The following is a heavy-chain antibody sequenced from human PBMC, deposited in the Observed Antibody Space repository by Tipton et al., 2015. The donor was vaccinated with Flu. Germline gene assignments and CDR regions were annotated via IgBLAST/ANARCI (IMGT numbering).Heavy chain of an antibody. CDR3: AREGSSIYLFDY. D-gene: IGHD6-13*01. J-gene: IGHJ4*02. Sequence: QVQLVQSGAEVKPSHILSLTCAISGDSVSSNTAAWTWIRQSPSRGLEWLGRTYYRSKWYQNYAVSVKSRITIHPDTSENQFSLQLNSVTPEDTAVYYCAREGSSIYLFDYWGQGTLVTVSS. V-gene: IGHV6-1*01. CDR2: TYYRSKWYQ. CDR1: GDSVSSNTAA.